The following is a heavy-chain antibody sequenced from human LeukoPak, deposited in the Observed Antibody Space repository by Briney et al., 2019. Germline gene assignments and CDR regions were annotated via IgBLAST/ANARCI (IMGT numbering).Heavy chain of an antibody. Sequence: ASVKVSCKASGYTFTGYYMHWVRQAPGQGLEWMGWINPNSGGTNYAQKFQGRVTMTRDTSISTAYMELSRLRSDDTAVYYCARYSLAQRLFDYWGQGTLVTVSS. J-gene: IGHJ4*02. CDR3: ARYSLAQRLFDY. D-gene: IGHD6-25*01. CDR2: INPNSGGT. CDR1: GYTFTGYY. V-gene: IGHV1-2*02.